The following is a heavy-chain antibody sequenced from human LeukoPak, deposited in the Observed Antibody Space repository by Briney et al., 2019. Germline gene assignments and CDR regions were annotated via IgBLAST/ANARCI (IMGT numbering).Heavy chain of an antibody. CDR1: GYTFTGYY. V-gene: IGHV1-8*03. CDR2: INPNSGNT. Sequence: ASVKVSCKASGYTFTGYYIHWVRQAPGQGLEWMGWINPNSGNTGYAQKFQGRVTITRNTSISTAYMELSSLRSEDTAVYYCARAAAGIFDYWGQGTLVTVSS. D-gene: IGHD6-13*01. CDR3: ARAAAGIFDY. J-gene: IGHJ4*02.